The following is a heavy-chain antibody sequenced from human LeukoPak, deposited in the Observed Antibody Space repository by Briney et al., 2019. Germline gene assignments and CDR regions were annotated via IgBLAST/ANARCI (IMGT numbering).Heavy chain of an antibody. Sequence: ASVKVSCTASGYTFTSYGISWVRQAPGQGLEWMGWISAYNGNTNYAQKPQGRVTMTTDTSTSTAYMELRSLRSDDTAVYYCARDLNRYFDWLLHLDYWGQGTLVTVSS. CDR1: GYTFTSYG. CDR3: ARDLNRYFDWLLHLDY. V-gene: IGHV1-18*04. J-gene: IGHJ4*02. CDR2: ISAYNGNT. D-gene: IGHD3-9*01.